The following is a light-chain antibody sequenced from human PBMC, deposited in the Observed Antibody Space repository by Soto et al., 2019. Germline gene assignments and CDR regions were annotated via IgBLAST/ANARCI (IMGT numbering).Light chain of an antibody. Sequence: EIVMTQSPATLSVAPGERVTLSCRSSQGVSRKLAWYQHKSGQAPRLLISGASAAAAGIPARFSGSGSGTEFTLTISSLQSEDCAIYYCQQYHTWPITFGGGTKVEIK. V-gene: IGKV3-15*01. J-gene: IGKJ4*01. CDR1: QGVSRK. CDR2: GAS. CDR3: QQYHTWPIT.